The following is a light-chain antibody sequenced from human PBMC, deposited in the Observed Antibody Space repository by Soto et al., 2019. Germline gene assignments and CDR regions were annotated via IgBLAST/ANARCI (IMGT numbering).Light chain of an antibody. CDR2: DAS. CDR1: QSVSIH. J-gene: IGKJ1*01. V-gene: IGKV3-11*01. Sequence: EIVLTQSPATLSLSPGERATLSCRASQSVSIHLAWYQQKPGKAPRLIIYDASNRATGIPDRFSGRGSGTDFTINIRRLEPEDFAVYYCQQHSWTFGQGTKVDI. CDR3: QQHSWT.